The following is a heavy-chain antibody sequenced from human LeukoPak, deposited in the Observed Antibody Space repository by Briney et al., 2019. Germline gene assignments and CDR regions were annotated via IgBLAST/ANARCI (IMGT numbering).Heavy chain of an antibody. CDR2: MNSGGST. Sequence: PGGSLRLSCAASGFTFSNAWMNWVRQAPGKGLEWVSAMNSGGSTFYADSVKGRFIISRDKSRNTLYLQMNSLSVDDTAVYYCTRGGSMVRGVLWGQGTLVTVSS. CDR3: TRGGSMVRGVL. CDR1: GFTFSNAW. D-gene: IGHD3-10*01. J-gene: IGHJ4*02. V-gene: IGHV3-53*01.